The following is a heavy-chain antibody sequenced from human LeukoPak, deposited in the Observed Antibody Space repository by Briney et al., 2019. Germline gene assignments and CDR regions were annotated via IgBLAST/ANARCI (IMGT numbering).Heavy chain of an antibody. Sequence: PGGSLRLSCAASGFTVSSNYMSWVRQAPGKGLEWVSVIYSGGSTYYADSVKGRFTISRDNSKNTLYLQMNSLRAEDTAVYYCARDGSSWHEYYGMDVWGQGTTVTVSS. D-gene: IGHD6-13*01. CDR1: GFTVSSNY. CDR2: IYSGGST. V-gene: IGHV3-53*01. J-gene: IGHJ6*02. CDR3: ARDGSSWHEYYGMDV.